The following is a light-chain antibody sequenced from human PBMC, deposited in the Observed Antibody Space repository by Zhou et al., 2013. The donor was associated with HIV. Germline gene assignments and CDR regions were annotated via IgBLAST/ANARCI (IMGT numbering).Light chain of an antibody. J-gene: IGKJ1*01. V-gene: IGKV1-12*02. CDR3: QQTNSFPWT. CDR1: QDISTW. CDR2: AAS. Sequence: DIQMTQSPSSVSASVGDRLTITCRASQDISTWLAWYQQKPGQAPKLMIFAASNLQTGVPSRVSGSGSGTDFTLTITSLQPEDFATYYCQQTNSFPWTFGQGTKVEIK.